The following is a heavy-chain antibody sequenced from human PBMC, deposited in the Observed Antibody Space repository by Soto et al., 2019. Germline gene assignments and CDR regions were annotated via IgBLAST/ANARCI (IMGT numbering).Heavy chain of an antibody. CDR1: GGSISSYY. CDR2: IYTSGST. V-gene: IGHV4-4*07. CDR3: ARDSPAGTVDYFQH. Sequence: SETLSLTCTVSGGSISSYYWSWIRQPAGKGLEWIGRIYTSGSTNYNPSLKSRVTMSVDTSKNQFSLKLSSVTAADTAVYYCARDSPAGTVDYFQHWGQGTRVTVSA. J-gene: IGHJ1*01. D-gene: IGHD6-13*01.